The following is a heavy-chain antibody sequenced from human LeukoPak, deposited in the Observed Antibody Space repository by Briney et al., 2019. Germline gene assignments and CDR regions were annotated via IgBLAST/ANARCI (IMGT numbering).Heavy chain of an antibody. D-gene: IGHD6-6*01. CDR3: ATATLATDVFDV. V-gene: IGHV1-24*01. CDR2: FNPEDGET. J-gene: IGHJ3*01. CDR1: GHTLTELF. Sequence: ASVKVSCKVSGHTLTELFIHWVRQPPGKGLEWVRGFNPEDGETVSAQKFQGRVTMTEDISTGTTFMELSNLRSEDTAMYYCATATLATDVFDVWGQGTTLIVSS.